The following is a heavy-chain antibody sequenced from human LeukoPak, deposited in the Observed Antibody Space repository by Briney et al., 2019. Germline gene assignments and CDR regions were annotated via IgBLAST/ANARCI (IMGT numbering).Heavy chain of an antibody. CDR1: GYSISSGYY. J-gene: IGHJ6*03. D-gene: IGHD6-13*01. CDR2: IYHSGNT. V-gene: IGHV4-38-2*01. Sequence: SETLSLTCAVSGYSISSGYYWGWFCQPPGKGLEWIGCIYHSGNTYYNPSLKSRVSISVDTSKNQFSLKLSSVTAADTAVYYCARQGGSSSPYYYYYMDVWGKGTTVTVSS. CDR3: ARQGGSSSPYYYYYMDV.